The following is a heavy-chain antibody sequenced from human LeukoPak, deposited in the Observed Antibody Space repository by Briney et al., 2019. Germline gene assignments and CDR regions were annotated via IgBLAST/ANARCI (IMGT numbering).Heavy chain of an antibody. D-gene: IGHD3-16*02. CDR2: IRSKAYGGTT. J-gene: IGHJ4*02. V-gene: IGHV3-49*05. CDR3: TRGRGDYVWGSYRLY. Sequence: KPGRSLRLSCTASGFTFGDYAMSWFRQAPGEGLEWVGCIRSKAYGGTTEYAASVKGRFIISRDDSKSIAYLQMNSLKTEDTAVYYCTRGRGDYVWGSYRLYWGQGTLVTVSS. CDR1: GFTFGDYA.